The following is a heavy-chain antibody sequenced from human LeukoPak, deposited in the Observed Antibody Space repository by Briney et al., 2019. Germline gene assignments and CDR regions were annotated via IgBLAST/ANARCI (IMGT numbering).Heavy chain of an antibody. CDR2: INPNSGGT. J-gene: IGHJ6*02. CDR3: ARVFDSSGYSKTPYYGMDV. D-gene: IGHD3-22*01. Sequence: GASVKVSCKASGYTFTGYYMHWVRQAPGQGLQWMGWINPNSGGTNYAQKLQGRVTMTRDTSISTAYMELSRLRSDDTAVYYCARVFDSSGYSKTPYYGMDVWGQGTTVTVSS. V-gene: IGHV1-2*02. CDR1: GYTFTGYY.